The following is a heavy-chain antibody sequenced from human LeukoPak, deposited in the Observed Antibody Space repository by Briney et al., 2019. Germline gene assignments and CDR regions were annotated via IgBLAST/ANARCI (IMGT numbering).Heavy chain of an antibody. D-gene: IGHD3-9*01. CDR1: GFTFSSYE. Sequence: GGSLRLSCAASGFTFSSYEMNWVRQAPGKGLEWVSYISSSGSTIYYADSVKGRFTISRDNAKNSLYLQMNSLRAEDTAVYYCARERRYFDWLQVWFDPWGQGTLVTVSS. J-gene: IGHJ5*02. CDR3: ARERRYFDWLQVWFDP. CDR2: ISSSGSTI. V-gene: IGHV3-48*03.